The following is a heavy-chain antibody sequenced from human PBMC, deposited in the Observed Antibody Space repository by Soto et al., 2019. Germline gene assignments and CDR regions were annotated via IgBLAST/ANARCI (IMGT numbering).Heavy chain of an antibody. V-gene: IGHV1-3*05. D-gene: IGHD2-2*01. Sequence: QVQLVQSGAEEKKPGASVKVSCKASGYTFTSYAMHWVRQAPGQRLEWMGWINAGNGNTKYSQKFQGRVTITRDTSAGTAYMELSSLRSEDTAVYYCARGPIVLVPAAIYWFDPWGQGTLVTVSS. CDR2: INAGNGNT. J-gene: IGHJ5*02. CDR1: GYTFTSYA. CDR3: ARGPIVLVPAAIYWFDP.